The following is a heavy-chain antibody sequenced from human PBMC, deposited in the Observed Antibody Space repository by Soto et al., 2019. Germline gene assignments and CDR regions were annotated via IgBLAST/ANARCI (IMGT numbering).Heavy chain of an antibody. Sequence: EVQLVESGGGVVRPGGSLRLSCAASGFSFDDHGMSWVRQAPGTGLEWVSNINWNGGSTAYEDSVKGRFTISRDNAKNSLFLQMNSLRAEDTALYSCARVTGSGEPYALVVWGQGPTVTVSS. CDR2: INWNGGST. J-gene: IGHJ6*02. D-gene: IGHD3-16*01. V-gene: IGHV3-20*04. CDR3: ARVTGSGEPYALVV. CDR1: GFSFDDHG.